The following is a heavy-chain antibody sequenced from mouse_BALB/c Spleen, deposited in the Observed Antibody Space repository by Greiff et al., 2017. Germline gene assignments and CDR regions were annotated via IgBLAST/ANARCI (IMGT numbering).Heavy chain of an antibody. CDR3: ARQDYGSPWYFDV. CDR1: GFTFSSYT. Sequence: EVMLVESGGGLVQPGGSLKLSCAASGFTFSSYTMSWVRQTPEKRLEWVAYISNGGGSTYYPDTVKGRFTISRDNAKNTLYLQMSSLKSEDTAMYYCARQDYGSPWYFDVWGAGTTVTVSS. CDR2: ISNGGGST. J-gene: IGHJ1*01. V-gene: IGHV5-12-2*01. D-gene: IGHD1-1*01.